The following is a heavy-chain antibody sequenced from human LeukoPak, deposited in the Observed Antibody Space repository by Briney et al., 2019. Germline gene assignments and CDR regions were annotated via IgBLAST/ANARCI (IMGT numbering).Heavy chain of an antibody. D-gene: IGHD3-22*01. CDR2: ISGSGGST. J-gene: IGHJ5*02. CDR1: GFTFSRYA. Sequence: GGSLRLFCAASGFTFSRYAMSWVRQAPGKGLEWVSAISGSGGSTYYADSVKGRLTISRDNSKNTLYLQMNSLRAEDTAVYYCAKGPRSGYYLNWFDPWGQGTLVTVSS. V-gene: IGHV3-23*01. CDR3: AKGPRSGYYLNWFDP.